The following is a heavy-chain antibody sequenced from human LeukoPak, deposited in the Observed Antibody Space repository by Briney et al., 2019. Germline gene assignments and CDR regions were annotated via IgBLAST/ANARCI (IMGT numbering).Heavy chain of an antibody. D-gene: IGHD1-1*01. CDR3: AVSLTTGGYYGMDV. J-gene: IGHJ6*02. Sequence: GASVKVSCKGSGYTFTGSYMHWVRQAPGKGLEWMGRFDPEDGETIYARKFQGRVTMTEDTSTDTAYMELSSLRSEDTAVYFCAVSLTTGGYYGMDVWGQGTTVTVSS. CDR1: GYTFTGSY. V-gene: IGHV1-24*01. CDR2: FDPEDGET.